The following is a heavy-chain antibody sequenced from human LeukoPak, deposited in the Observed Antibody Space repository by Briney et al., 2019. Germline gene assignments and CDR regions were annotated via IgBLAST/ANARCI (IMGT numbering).Heavy chain of an antibody. CDR1: GFTFSSYW. V-gene: IGHV3-74*01. D-gene: IGHD2-21*02. CDR2: INSDGSST. J-gene: IGHJ4*02. Sequence: GGSLRLSCAASGFTFSSYWMHWVRQAPGKGLVWVSRINSDGSSTSYADSVKGRFTISRDNAKNTLYLQMNSLRAEDTAVYYCARMSYCGGDCYSDFDYWGQGTLVTVSS. CDR3: ARMSYCGGDCYSDFDY.